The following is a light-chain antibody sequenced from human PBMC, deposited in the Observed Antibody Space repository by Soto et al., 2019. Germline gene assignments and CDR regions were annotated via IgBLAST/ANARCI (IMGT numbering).Light chain of an antibody. CDR2: KAS. Sequence: DIQMTQFPSTLSASVGDRVTITCRASQSISSWLAWYQQKPGKAPKLLIYKASSLESGVPSRFSGSGSGTEFTLTIISLQPDDFATYYCQQYNTDSAFGQGTKLEIK. J-gene: IGKJ2*01. CDR3: QQYNTDSA. CDR1: QSISSW. V-gene: IGKV1-5*03.